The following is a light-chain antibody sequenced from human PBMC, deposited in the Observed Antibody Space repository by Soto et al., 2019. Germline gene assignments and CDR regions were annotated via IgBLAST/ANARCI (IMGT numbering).Light chain of an antibody. CDR1: QGIGNS. CDR3: QSYNSAPLT. J-gene: IGKJ3*01. V-gene: IGKV1-27*01. Sequence: DIQMTQSPSSLSASVEDRVTITCRASQGIGNSLAWYQQQPGKVPKLLIFGTSTLQSGVPSRFSGSGSGTDFTLTISNLQPEDVATYYCQSYNSAPLTFGPGTKVDIK. CDR2: GTS.